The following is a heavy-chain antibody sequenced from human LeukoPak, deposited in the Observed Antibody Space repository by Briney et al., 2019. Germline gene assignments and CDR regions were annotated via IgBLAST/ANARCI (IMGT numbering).Heavy chain of an antibody. CDR2: ITTGGRTM. J-gene: IGHJ5*02. V-gene: IGHV3-11*01. Sequence: GSLLLSCAAAGITLSDHYMSWSRPAPGKGPEWGSYITTGGRTMYYADSVRGRFTLSGDNAKNSLYLQMNSLRADDTAVYFCARIHRSNCFDPWGQGTLVTVSS. CDR3: ARIHRSNCFDP. CDR1: GITLSDHY. D-gene: IGHD5-18*01.